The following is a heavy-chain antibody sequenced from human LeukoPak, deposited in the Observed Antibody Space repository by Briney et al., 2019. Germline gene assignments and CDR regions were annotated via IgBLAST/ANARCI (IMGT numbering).Heavy chain of an antibody. D-gene: IGHD3-3*01. Sequence: QAGGSLRLSCAASGFTFDDHGMHWVRQAPGKGLEWVSLISWDGGNTYYADSVKGRFTISRDNSKNSLYLQMNSLRTEDTALYYCAKLLYSGVDFWSGYSDWGQGTLVTVSS. CDR3: AKLLYSGVDFWSGYSD. CDR2: ISWDGGNT. CDR1: GFTFDDHG. J-gene: IGHJ4*02. V-gene: IGHV3-43*01.